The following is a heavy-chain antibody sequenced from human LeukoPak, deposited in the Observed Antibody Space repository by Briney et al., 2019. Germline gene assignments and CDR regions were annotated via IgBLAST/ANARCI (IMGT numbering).Heavy chain of an antibody. CDR2: FDPEDGET. V-gene: IGHV1-24*01. CDR1: GGTFSSYA. J-gene: IGHJ4*02. CDR3: ATDRLSEYYFDY. Sequence: ASVKVSCKASGGTFSSYAISWVRQAPGKGLEWMGGFDPEDGETIYAQKFQGRVTMTEDTSTDTAYMELSSLRSEDTAVYYCATDRLSEYYFDYWGQGTLVTVSS.